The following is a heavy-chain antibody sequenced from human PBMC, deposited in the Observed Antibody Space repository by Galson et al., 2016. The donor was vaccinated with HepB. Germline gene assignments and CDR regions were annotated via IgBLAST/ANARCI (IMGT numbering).Heavy chain of an antibody. Sequence: SLRLSCAASGFTFSTYAMPWVRQAPGKGLEWVAVISYDGNKKYYAASVNGRVTIARDNSENTLYLQMNSLRADDTAVYYCAKKSLVAGTATYVFDNWGQGALVTVS. CDR1: GFTFSTYA. CDR2: ISYDGNKK. D-gene: IGHD6-19*01. V-gene: IGHV3-30-3*02. J-gene: IGHJ4*02. CDR3: AKKSLVAGTATYVFDN.